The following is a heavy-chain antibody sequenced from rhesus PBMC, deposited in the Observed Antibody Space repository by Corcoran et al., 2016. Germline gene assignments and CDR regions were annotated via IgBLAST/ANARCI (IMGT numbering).Heavy chain of an antibody. J-gene: IGHJ3*01. CDR2: IYGSSGSA. V-gene: IGHV4-76*01. Sequence: QVQLQESGPGVVKPSETPSLTCAVSGGSISSGYDWSWIRQPPGKGREWIWYIYGSSGSATYNPSLKSRVTISKDASRNQFSLKLSSVAAADAAVYCCARDSSGYSGSWGGYAFDFWGQGLRVAVYS. D-gene: IGHD6-25*01. CDR1: GGSISSGYD. CDR3: ARDSSGYSGSWGGYAFDF.